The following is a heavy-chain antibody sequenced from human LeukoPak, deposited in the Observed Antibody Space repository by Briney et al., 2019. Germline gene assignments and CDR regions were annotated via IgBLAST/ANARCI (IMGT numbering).Heavy chain of an antibody. D-gene: IGHD3-16*02. Sequence: ASVKVSCKASGYTFTGYYMHWVRQAPGQGLEWMGWINPNSGGTNYAQKLQGRVTMTTDTSTSTAYMEPRSLRSDDTAVYYCASDLSDYVWGSYRNDAFDIWGQGTMVTVSS. CDR3: ASDLSDYVWGSYRNDAFDI. J-gene: IGHJ3*02. V-gene: IGHV1-2*02. CDR1: GYTFTGYY. CDR2: INPNSGGT.